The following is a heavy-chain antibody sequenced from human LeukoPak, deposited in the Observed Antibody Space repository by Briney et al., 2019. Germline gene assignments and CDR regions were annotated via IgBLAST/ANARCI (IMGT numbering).Heavy chain of an antibody. CDR2: INPTGGST. J-gene: IGHJ6*02. V-gene: IGHV1-46*01. CDR3: ARSIQGIAAAGTLYYYGMDV. Sequence: ASVKVSCKASGYTFPSYFMHWVRQAPGQGLEWMGIINPTGGSTTYAQKFQGRVTITADESTSTAYMELSSLRSEDTAVYYCARSIQGIAAAGTLYYYGMDVWGQGTTVTVSS. D-gene: IGHD6-13*01. CDR1: GYTFPSYF.